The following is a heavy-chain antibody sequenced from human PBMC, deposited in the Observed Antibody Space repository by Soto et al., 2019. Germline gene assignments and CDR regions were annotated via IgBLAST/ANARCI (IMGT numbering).Heavy chain of an antibody. CDR2: IYYTGST. V-gene: IGHV4-39*01. CDR1: GDSISSSNYY. J-gene: IGHJ3*02. CDR3: ARQKESYDFWSGYYTGNAYAFDI. D-gene: IGHD3-3*01. Sequence: SETLSLTCTVSGDSISSSNYYWGWIRQPPGKGLEWIGNIYYTGSTYYNPSLKSRVTISVDTSKKQFSLRLSSVTAADTAVYYCARQKESYDFWSGYYTGNAYAFDIWGQGTMVTVS.